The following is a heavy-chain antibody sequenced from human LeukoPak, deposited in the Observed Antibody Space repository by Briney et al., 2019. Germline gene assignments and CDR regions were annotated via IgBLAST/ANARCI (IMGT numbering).Heavy chain of an antibody. CDR3: ARSMVDGIYYGMDV. CDR1: GGSISSYY. D-gene: IGHD4/OR15-4a*01. CDR2: IYYSGST. V-gene: IGHV4-59*08. J-gene: IGHJ6*02. Sequence: SETLSLTCTVSGGSISSYYWSWIRQPPGKGLEWIGYIYYSGSTAYNPSLKSRVTISVDTSKNQFSLKLSSVTAADTAVYYCARSMVDGIYYGMDVWGQGTTVTVSS.